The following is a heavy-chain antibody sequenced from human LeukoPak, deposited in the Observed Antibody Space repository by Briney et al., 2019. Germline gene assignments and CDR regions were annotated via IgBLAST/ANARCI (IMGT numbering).Heavy chain of an antibody. Sequence: GGSLRLSCAASGFTFSSYSMNWVRQAPGKGLEWVSSISSSSSYIYYADSVKGRFTISRDNAKNSLYLQMNSLRAEDTAAYYCARDRYCSSTSCYTPIDYWGQGTLVTVSS. D-gene: IGHD2-2*02. CDR1: GFTFSSYS. V-gene: IGHV3-21*01. J-gene: IGHJ4*02. CDR2: ISSSSSYI. CDR3: ARDRYCSSTSCYTPIDY.